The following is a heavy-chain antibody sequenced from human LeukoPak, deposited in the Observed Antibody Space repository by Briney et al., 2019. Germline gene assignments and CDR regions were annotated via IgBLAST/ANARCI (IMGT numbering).Heavy chain of an antibody. V-gene: IGHV4-39*01. D-gene: IGHD3-3*01. CDR3: ARLGVRLGFDY. Sequence: PSETLSLTCTVSGGSISSSSHYWGWIRQPPGKGLEWIGSIYYSGSTYYNPSLKSRVTISVDTSKNQFSLKLSSVTAADTAVYYCARLGVRLGFDYWGQGTLVTGSS. CDR1: GGSISSSSHY. J-gene: IGHJ4*02. CDR2: IYYSGST.